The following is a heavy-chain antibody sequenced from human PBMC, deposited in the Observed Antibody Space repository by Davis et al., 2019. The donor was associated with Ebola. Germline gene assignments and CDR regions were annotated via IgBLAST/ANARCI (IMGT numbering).Heavy chain of an antibody. CDR1: GYSFSTYT. CDR3: AKDMDVDGLWDIDY. D-gene: IGHD3-16*01. J-gene: IGHJ4*02. Sequence: GGSLRLSCVGSGYSFSTYTLSWVRQAPGRGLEWVAGIFGSASKTYYADSVKGRFTISRDNSRNTLFLQMNGLRAEDTALYYCAKDMDVDGLWDIDYWGQGTLVIVSS. CDR2: IFGSASKT. V-gene: IGHV3-23*01.